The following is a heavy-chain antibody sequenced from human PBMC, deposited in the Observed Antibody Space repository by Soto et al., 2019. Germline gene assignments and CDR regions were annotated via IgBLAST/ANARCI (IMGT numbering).Heavy chain of an antibody. Sequence: KQSQTLSLTCAISGDSVSSNSAAWNWIRQSPSRGLEWLGRTYYRSKWYNDYAVSVKSRITINPDTSKNQFSLQLNSVTPEDTAVYYCARSAYGDYVYYYYGMDVWGQGTTVTVSS. CDR3: ARSAYGDYVYYYYGMDV. D-gene: IGHD4-17*01. V-gene: IGHV6-1*01. CDR1: GDSVSSNSAA. J-gene: IGHJ6*02. CDR2: TYYRSKWYN.